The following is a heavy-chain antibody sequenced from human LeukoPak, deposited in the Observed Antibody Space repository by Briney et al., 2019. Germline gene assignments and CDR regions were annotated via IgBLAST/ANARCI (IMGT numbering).Heavy chain of an antibody. CDR1: GGTFSSYA. D-gene: IGHD1-20*01. CDR3: ARDRRSITGTTLSYMGGDY. V-gene: IGHV1-69*04. J-gene: IGHJ4*02. Sequence: ASVKVSCKASGGTFSSYAISWVRQAPGQGLEWMGRIIPILGIANYAQKFQGRVTITADKSTSTAYMELSSLRSEDTTVYYCARDRRSITGTTLSYMGGDYWGQGTLATVSS. CDR2: IIPILGIA.